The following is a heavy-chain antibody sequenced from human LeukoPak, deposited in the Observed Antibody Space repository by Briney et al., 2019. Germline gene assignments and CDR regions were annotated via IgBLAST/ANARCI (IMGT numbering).Heavy chain of an antibody. CDR1: GFTFSDYY. CDR3: ARDSKLGGYQLLKDYYYYYGMDV. D-gene: IGHD2-2*01. CDR2: ISSSGSTI. V-gene: IGHV3-11*01. Sequence: GGSLRLSCAASGFTFSDYYMSWIRQAPGKGLEWVSYISSSGSTIYYADSVKGRFTISRDNAKNSLYLQMNSLRAEDTAVYYCARDSKLGGYQLLKDYYYYYGMDVWGQGTTVTVSS. J-gene: IGHJ6*02.